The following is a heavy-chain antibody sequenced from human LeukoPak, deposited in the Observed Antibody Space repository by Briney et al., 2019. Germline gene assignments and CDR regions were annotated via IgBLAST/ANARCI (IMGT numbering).Heavy chain of an antibody. CDR1: GGSICSGGYY. Sequence: SQTLSLTSTVSGGSICSGGYYWSSTRQHPGKSLEWIGYIYYSARTYYSPALKSRVTISVETSKNQFSLKLSSVTAADTAVYYCARRGYSYGYFDYWGQGTLVTVSS. D-gene: IGHD5-18*01. V-gene: IGHV4-31*03. CDR2: IYYSART. J-gene: IGHJ4*02. CDR3: ARRGYSYGYFDY.